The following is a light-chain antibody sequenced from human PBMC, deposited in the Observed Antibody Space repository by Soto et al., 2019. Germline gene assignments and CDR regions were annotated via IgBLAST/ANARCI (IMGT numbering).Light chain of an antibody. CDR3: FSFTTTCTHV. CDR1: SSDIGAYGY. V-gene: IGLV2-14*01. CDR2: EVN. J-gene: IGLJ1*01. Sequence: QSVLTQPTSVSGSPGQSITISCTGTSSDIGAYGYVSWFQQHPGKAPKLMISEVNNRPSGVSNRFSSSKSGNTAYLTISGLQVEDEAEYFCFSFTTTCTHVFGTGTKVTVL.